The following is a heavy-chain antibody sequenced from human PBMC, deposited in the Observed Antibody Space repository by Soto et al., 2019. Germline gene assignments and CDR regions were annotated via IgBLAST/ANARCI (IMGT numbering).Heavy chain of an antibody. D-gene: IGHD3-10*01. CDR2: ISYDGSNK. Sequence: QVQLVESGGGVVQPGRSLRLSCAASGFTFSSYAMHWVRQAPGKGLEWVAVISYDGSNKYYADSVKGRVTISRDNSKNTLYLQMNSLRAEDTAVYYCARVRIRITMVRGGIDYWGQGTLVTVSS. J-gene: IGHJ4*02. CDR3: ARVRIRITMVRGGIDY. V-gene: IGHV3-30-3*01. CDR1: GFTFSSYA.